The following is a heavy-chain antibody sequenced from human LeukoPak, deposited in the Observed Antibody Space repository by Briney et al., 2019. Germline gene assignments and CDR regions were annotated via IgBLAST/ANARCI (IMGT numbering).Heavy chain of an antibody. V-gene: IGHV3-11*01. CDR2: ISSSGSTI. Sequence: KPGGSLRLSCAASGFTFSDYYMSWIRQAPGKGLEWVSYISSSGSTIYYADSVKGRLTISRDNAKNSLYLQMNSLRAEDTAVYYCARHPEDGSGSRLDYWGQGTLVTVSS. J-gene: IGHJ4*02. D-gene: IGHD3-10*01. CDR1: GFTFSDYY. CDR3: ARHPEDGSGSRLDY.